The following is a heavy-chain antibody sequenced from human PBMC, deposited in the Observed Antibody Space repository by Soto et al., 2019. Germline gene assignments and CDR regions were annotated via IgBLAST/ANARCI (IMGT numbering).Heavy chain of an antibody. D-gene: IGHD2-2*01. CDR1: GYTFTSYY. V-gene: IGHV1-46*03. CDR2: INPSGGST. CDR3: ARGSVVVVPAVAYYFDY. J-gene: IGHJ4*02. Sequence: ASVKVSCKASGYTFTSYYMHWVRQAPGQGLEWMGIINPSGGSTSYAQKFQGRVTMTRDTSTSTVYMELSSLRSEDTAVYYCARGSVVVVPAVAYYFDYWGQGTLVTVSS.